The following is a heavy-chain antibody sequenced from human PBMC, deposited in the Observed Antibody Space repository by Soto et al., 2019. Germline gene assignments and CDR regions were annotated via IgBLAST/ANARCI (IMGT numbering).Heavy chain of an antibody. CDR3: ARSRRSAGDY. Sequence: QVQLVQSGAEVKKPGASVKVSCKASGYTFTSYAMHWVRQAPGQRLESMGWINAGNGNTKYSQNFHGRVTITRDTSASTAYMELSSLRSEDTAVYYCARSRRSAGDYWGQGTLVTVSS. CDR1: GYTFTSYA. CDR2: INAGNGNT. V-gene: IGHV1-3*01. J-gene: IGHJ4*02.